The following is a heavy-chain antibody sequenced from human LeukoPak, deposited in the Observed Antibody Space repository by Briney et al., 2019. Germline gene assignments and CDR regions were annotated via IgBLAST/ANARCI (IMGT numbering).Heavy chain of an antibody. J-gene: IGHJ4*02. Sequence: GGSLRLSCAASGFTFSSYGMHWVRQAPGKGLEWVAFIRYDGSNKYYADSVKGRFTISRDNSENTLYLQMNSLRAEDTAVYYCAKDLVRGSSWYASNFDYWGQGTLVTVSS. CDR1: GFTFSSYG. D-gene: IGHD6-13*01. CDR2: IRYDGSNK. CDR3: AKDLVRGSSWYASNFDY. V-gene: IGHV3-30*02.